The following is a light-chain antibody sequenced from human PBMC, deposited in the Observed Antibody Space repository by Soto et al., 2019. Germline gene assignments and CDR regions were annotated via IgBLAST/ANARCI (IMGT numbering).Light chain of an antibody. J-gene: IGKJ3*01. CDR2: AAS. CDR1: QSMSHY. Sequence: DIQMTQSPSSLSASVGDRVTITCRASQSMSHYLNWYQQKPGKAPNLLIYAASNLQSGVPSRFSGSGSGTDFTLTISSLQPEDVATYYCQQSNSTLCTFGPGTKVDIK. V-gene: IGKV1-39*01. CDR3: QQSNSTLCT.